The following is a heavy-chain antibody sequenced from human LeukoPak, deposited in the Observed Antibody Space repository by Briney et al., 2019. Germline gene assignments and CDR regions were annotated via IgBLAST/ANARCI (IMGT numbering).Heavy chain of an antibody. V-gene: IGHV4-38-2*02. Sequence: PSVTLSFTCAGSGASISSGYYWGWVRQPRGKGLGWIETIYHSGNTYYNPYLKSRVTRSVDTSKNQFSLKLSSVTAADTAVYYCARDLIWETYWGQGTLVSVSS. CDR2: IYHSGNT. J-gene: IGHJ4*02. D-gene: IGHD1-26*01. CDR1: GASISSGYY. CDR3: ARDLIWETY.